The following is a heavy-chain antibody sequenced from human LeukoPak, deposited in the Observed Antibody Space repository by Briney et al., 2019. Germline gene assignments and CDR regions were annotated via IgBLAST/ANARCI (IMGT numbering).Heavy chain of an antibody. D-gene: IGHD3-22*01. CDR3: ARDLMIVMVEEEGSADY. Sequence: PGGSLRLSCAASGFTFSSYEMNWVRQAPGKGLEWVSYISNSGSNRYYADSVKGRFTISRDNAKNSVYLQMNSLRAEDTAVYYCARDLMIVMVEEEGSADYWGQGTLVTVPS. CDR2: ISNSGSNR. V-gene: IGHV3-48*03. CDR1: GFTFSSYE. J-gene: IGHJ4*02.